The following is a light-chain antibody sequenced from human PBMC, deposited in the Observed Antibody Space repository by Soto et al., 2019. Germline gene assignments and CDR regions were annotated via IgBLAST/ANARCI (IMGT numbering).Light chain of an antibody. Sequence: EVVLTQSPVTLSLSPGERATLSCRASQSFRGLLAWYQQKPGQAPRLLIYDASNRATGIPARFSGSGSGTDFTLTISSLEPEDFAVYYCQQRRYWQVTFGQGTRLEIK. CDR2: DAS. CDR3: QQRRYWQVT. J-gene: IGKJ5*01. V-gene: IGKV3-11*01. CDR1: QSFRGL.